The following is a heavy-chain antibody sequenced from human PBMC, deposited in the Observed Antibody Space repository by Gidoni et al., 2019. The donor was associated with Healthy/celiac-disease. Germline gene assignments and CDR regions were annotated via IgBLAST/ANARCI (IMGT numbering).Heavy chain of an antibody. Sequence: QVQLQESGPGLVKPSQTLSLTCTVSGGSISSGGYYWCWIRQHPGKGLEWIGYIYYSGSTYYNPSLKGRVTISVDTSKNQFSLKLSCVTAADTAVYYCAREWGGGNWFDPWGQGTLVTVSS. CDR1: GGSISSGGYY. V-gene: IGHV4-31*03. CDR3: AREWGGGNWFDP. CDR2: IYYSGST. J-gene: IGHJ5*02. D-gene: IGHD1-26*01.